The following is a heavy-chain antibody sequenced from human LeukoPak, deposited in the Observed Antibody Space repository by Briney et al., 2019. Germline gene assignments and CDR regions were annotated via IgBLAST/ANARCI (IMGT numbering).Heavy chain of an antibody. V-gene: IGHV3-11*01. D-gene: IGHD3-3*01. CDR3: ARVKLDDFWRGYRNWFDP. CDR1: GSTFSDYY. Sequence: PGGSLRLSCAPSGSTFSDYYMSCIRQAPGKGLEWVSYISSCGSTIYYAVSVKGRITTTRDKDKNSLYLQMNSLRTEDTAVYYCARVKLDDFWRGYRNWFDPWGQGTLVTVSS. J-gene: IGHJ5*02. CDR2: ISSCGSTI.